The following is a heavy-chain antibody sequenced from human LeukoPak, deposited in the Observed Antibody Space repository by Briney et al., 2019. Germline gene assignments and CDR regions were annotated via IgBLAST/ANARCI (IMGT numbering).Heavy chain of an antibody. J-gene: IGHJ5*02. Sequence: ASVKVSCKASGYTFTRYYMHWVRQAPAHALEWMGIINPSGVSTSYAQKFQRRVTMTRDTSTSTVYMELSSLRSEDTAVCYCARMVYSSWLLWFVPWGQGTLVPVS. V-gene: IGHV1-46*01. CDR2: INPSGVST. CDR3: ARMVYSSWLLWFVP. D-gene: IGHD6-6*01. CDR1: GYTFTRYY.